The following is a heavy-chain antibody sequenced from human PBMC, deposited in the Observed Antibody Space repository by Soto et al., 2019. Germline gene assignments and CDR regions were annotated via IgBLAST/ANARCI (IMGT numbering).Heavy chain of an antibody. Sequence: EVQLLESGGGLVQPGGSLRLSCAASGFTFSSYAMSWVRQAPGKGLEWVSAISGSGGSTYYADSVKGRFTICRDNSKNTLYLQMNSLRAEDTAVYYCAKGKGYGYYFDYWGQGTLVTVSS. D-gene: IGHD5-18*01. CDR2: ISGSGGST. J-gene: IGHJ4*02. CDR3: AKGKGYGYYFDY. CDR1: GFTFSSYA. V-gene: IGHV3-23*01.